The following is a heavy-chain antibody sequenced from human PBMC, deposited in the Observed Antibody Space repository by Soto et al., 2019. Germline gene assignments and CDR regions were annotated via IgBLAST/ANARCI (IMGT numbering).Heavy chain of an antibody. CDR3: ATPKVPYSTEERMYYYYYMDV. CDR1: GGSISSYY. CDR2: IYYSGST. J-gene: IGHJ6*03. D-gene: IGHD6-13*01. V-gene: IGHV4-59*01. Sequence: SETLSLTCTVSGGSISSYYWSWIRQPPGKGLEWIGYIYYSGSTNYNPSLKSRVTISVDTSKNQFSLRLSSVTAADTAVYYCATPKVPYSTEERMYYYYYMDVWGKGTTVTVSS.